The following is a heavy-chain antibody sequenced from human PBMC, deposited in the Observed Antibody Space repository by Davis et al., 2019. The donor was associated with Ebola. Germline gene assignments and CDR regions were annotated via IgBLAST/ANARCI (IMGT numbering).Heavy chain of an antibody. V-gene: IGHV4-59*08. CDR2: IYYSGST. CDR3: ARGIGEFDP. D-gene: IGHD2-15*01. Sequence: MPLETLSLTCTVSGGSISSYYWSWIRQPPGKGLEWIGYIYYSGSTYYRSSLKSRVTISVDTSKNQFSLKLSSVTAADTAVYYCARGIGEFDPWGQGTLVTVSS. CDR1: GGSISSYY. J-gene: IGHJ5*02.